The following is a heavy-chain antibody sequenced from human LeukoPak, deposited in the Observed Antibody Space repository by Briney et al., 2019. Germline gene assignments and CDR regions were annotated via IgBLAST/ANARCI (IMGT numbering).Heavy chain of an antibody. D-gene: IGHD6-13*01. V-gene: IGHV3-11*04. J-gene: IGHJ6*03. Sequence: GGSLRLSCAASGFTLSDYYMSWIRQAPGKGLEWVSYISSSGSTIYYADSVKGRFTISRDNAKNSLYLQMNSLRAEDTAVYYCARDLIRAGIAAAEEEYYMDVWGKGTTVTVSS. CDR3: ARDLIRAGIAAAEEEYYMDV. CDR1: GFTLSDYY. CDR2: ISSSGSTI.